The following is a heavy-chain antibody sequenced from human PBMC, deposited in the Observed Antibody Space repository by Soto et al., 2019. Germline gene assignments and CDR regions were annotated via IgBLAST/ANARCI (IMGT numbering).Heavy chain of an antibody. CDR3: ARGGSGDGAATLYYFDY. D-gene: IGHD6-13*01. CDR1: GDSVSSNSAA. J-gene: IGHJ4*02. Sequence: SQTLSLTCAISGDSVSSNSAAWNWIRQSPSRGLEWLGRTYYRSKWYNDYAVSVKSRITINPDTSKNQFSLQLNSVTPEDTAVYYCARGGSGDGAATLYYFDYWGQGTLVTVSS. CDR2: TYYRSKWYN. V-gene: IGHV6-1*01.